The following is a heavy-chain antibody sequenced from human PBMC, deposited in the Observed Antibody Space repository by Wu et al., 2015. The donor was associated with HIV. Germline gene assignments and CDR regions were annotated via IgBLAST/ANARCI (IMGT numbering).Heavy chain of an antibody. J-gene: IGHJ4*02. CDR3: ARVVWGYDGINFDY. Sequence: QVQLVQSGAEVKKPGSSVKVSCKASGGTFSSYAISWVRQAPGQGLEWMGGIIPIFGTANYAQKFQGRVTITADESTSTAYMELSSLRSEDTAVYYCARVVWGYDGINFDYWGQGTLVTVSS. V-gene: IGHV1-69*12. D-gene: IGHD3-16*01. CDR1: GGTFSSYA. CDR2: IIPIFGTA.